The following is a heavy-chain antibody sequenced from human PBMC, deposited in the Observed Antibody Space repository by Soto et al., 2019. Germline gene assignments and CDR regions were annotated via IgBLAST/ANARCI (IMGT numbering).Heavy chain of an antibody. CDR2: IGGSGDST. D-gene: IGHD4-4*01. CDR3: ARSLYTTTWYSDY. CDR1: GFTFSSYA. J-gene: IGHJ4*02. Sequence: VQLLESGGGLVQPGGSLRLSCAASGFTFSSYAMSWVRQAPGKGLEWVSAIGGSGDSTYYADSVKGRFTISRDNSGNTLSLQMNSLRAEDTAVYYCARSLYTTTWYSDYWGQVTLVTVSS. V-gene: IGHV3-23*01.